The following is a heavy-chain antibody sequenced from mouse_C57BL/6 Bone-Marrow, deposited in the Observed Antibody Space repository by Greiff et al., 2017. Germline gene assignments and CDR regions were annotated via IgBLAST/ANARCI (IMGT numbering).Heavy chain of an antibody. CDR3: TRDSITTVVDWYFDV. CDR1: GYTFTDYE. J-gene: IGHJ1*03. Sequence: QVQLKESGAELVRPGASVTLSCKASGYTFTDYEMHWVKQTPVHGLEWIGAIDPETGGTAYNQKFKGKAILTADKSSSTAYMELRSLTSEDSAVYYCTRDSITTVVDWYFDVWGTGTTVTVSS. CDR2: IDPETGGT. V-gene: IGHV1-15*01. D-gene: IGHD1-1*01.